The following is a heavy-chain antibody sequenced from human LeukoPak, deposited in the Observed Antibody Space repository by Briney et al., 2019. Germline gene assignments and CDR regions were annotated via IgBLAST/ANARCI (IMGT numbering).Heavy chain of an antibody. J-gene: IGHJ1*01. Sequence: PGGSLRLSCAASGFTSGFTFNTYAMSWVRQAPGKGLEWLGRIKRETDGGTIDYAAPVKGRFTISRDDSRNTLYLQMDSLKIEDTAVYYCTTDRYYDNSELQFQHWGQGTLVTVSS. CDR1: GFTFNTYA. V-gene: IGHV3-15*01. D-gene: IGHD3-22*01. CDR3: TTDRYYDNSELQFQH. CDR2: IKRETDGGTI.